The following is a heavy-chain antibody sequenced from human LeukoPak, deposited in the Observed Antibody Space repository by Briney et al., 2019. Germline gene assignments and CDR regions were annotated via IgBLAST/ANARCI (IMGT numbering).Heavy chain of an antibody. J-gene: IGHJ6*02. Sequence: SETLSLTCTVSGGSISSYYWSWIRQPPGKGLEWIGYIYYSGSTNYNPSLKGRVTISVDTSKNQFSLKLSSVTAADTAVYYCARGSSGIAVDDYYYGMDVWGQGTTVTVSS. CDR3: ARGSSGIAVDDYYYGMDV. D-gene: IGHD6-19*01. CDR1: GGSISSYY. V-gene: IGHV4-59*01. CDR2: IYYSGST.